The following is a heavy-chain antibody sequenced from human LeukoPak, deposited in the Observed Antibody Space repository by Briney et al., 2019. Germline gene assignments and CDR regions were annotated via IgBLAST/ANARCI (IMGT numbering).Heavy chain of an antibody. CDR2: IYYSGST. CDR3: ARAGKELVFDY. CDR1: GGSISSGDYY. V-gene: IGHV4-30-4*01. D-gene: IGHD6-13*01. Sequence: SETLSLTCTVSGGSISSGDYYWSWIRQSPGKGLEWIGYIYYSGSTYYNPSLKSRVTISVDTSKNQFSLNLSSVTAADTAVHYCARAGKELVFDYWGQGTLVTVSS. J-gene: IGHJ4*02.